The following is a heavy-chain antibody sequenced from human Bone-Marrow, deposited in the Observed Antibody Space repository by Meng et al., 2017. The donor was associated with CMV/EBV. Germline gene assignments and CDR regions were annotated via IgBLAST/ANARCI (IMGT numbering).Heavy chain of an antibody. V-gene: IGHV4-34*01. CDR2: FYHSGGT. Sequence: SETLSLTCAGSGGSFSGYHWSWIRQPPGKGLEWIGDFYHSGGTNYDPSPKRRVTTSLDMSTNHFSLKLSSVAAADTGVYYCASHNFWGGDAYWGQGMLVTVSS. J-gene: IGHJ4*02. CDR1: GGSFSGYH. CDR3: ASHNFWGGDAY. D-gene: IGHD3-3*01.